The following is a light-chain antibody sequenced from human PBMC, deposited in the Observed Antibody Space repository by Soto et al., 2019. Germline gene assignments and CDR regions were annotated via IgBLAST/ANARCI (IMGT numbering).Light chain of an antibody. J-gene: IGKJ1*01. CDR2: GAS. Sequence: EIVLTQSPGTLSLSPGERATLSCRASQSVSSNYLAWYQQRPGLAPRLLIYGASSRATGIPDRFSGSGSGTDFTLTISRLEPEDFAVYYCQQYGSSPWTFGQGTNVDIK. CDR3: QQYGSSPWT. V-gene: IGKV3-20*01. CDR1: QSVSSNY.